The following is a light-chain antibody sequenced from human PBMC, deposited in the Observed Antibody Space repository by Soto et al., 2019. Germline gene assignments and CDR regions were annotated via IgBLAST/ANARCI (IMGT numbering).Light chain of an antibody. CDR2: GTS. CDR3: QQYGRSPPTWT. J-gene: IGKJ1*01. Sequence: EIVLTQSPGTLSLSPGERATLSCRASQSVSSSYLAWYQQKPGQAHRLHIYGTSSRSTDIPDRFSCSGSGTDLTLTISRLEPEDYALYYCQQYGRSPPTWTFGQGTKVEV. V-gene: IGKV3-20*01. CDR1: QSVSSSY.